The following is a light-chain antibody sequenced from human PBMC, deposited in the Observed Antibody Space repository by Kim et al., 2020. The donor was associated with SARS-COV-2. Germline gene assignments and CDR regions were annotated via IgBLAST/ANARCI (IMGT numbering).Light chain of an antibody. V-gene: IGKV1-5*01. Sequence: DIQMTQSPSTLSASVGDRVTITCRASQSVSHYLAWYQHKPGKAPKLLVYDASSLEGGVPSRFSGSGSGTELTLTITSLQPDDFATYYCHQYGSSPWSFGPGTK. J-gene: IGKJ1*01. CDR3: HQYGSSPWS. CDR2: DAS. CDR1: QSVSHY.